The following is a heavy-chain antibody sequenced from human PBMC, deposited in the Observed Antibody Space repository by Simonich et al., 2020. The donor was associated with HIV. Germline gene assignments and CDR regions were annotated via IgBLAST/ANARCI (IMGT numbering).Heavy chain of an antibody. J-gene: IGHJ4*02. Sequence: QVQLQQWGAGLLKPSETLSLTCAVYGGSCSGYYWSWIRQPPGKGLEWLGEINHSGSTNYNPSLKSRVTISVDTSKNKFSLKLSSVTAADTAVYYCARGFYQRLYYFDYWGQGTLVTVSS. CDR2: INHSGST. D-gene: IGHD2-2*01. V-gene: IGHV4-34*01. CDR1: GGSCSGYY. CDR3: ARGFYQRLYYFDY.